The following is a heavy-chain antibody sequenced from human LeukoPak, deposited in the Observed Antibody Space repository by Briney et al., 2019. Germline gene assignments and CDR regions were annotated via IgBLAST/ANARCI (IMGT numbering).Heavy chain of an antibody. CDR2: ISCRSSYI. Sequence: NPGGSLRLSCAASGFTFSSYSMNGVRQAPGKGLEWVSSISCRSSYIFYADSVKGRFTISRDNAKNSLYLQMNSLRAEDTAVYYCARVLPYDYINRFDRGGQGTLVTVYS. J-gene: IGHJ5*02. CDR1: GFTFSSYS. CDR3: ARVLPYDYINRFDR. V-gene: IGHV3-21*01. D-gene: IGHD4-11*01.